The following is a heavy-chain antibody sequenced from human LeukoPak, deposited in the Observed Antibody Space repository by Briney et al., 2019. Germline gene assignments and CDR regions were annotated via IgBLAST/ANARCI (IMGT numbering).Heavy chain of an antibody. Sequence: GSIISYYWSWIRQPARKGLEWMGVIYLGDSDTRYSPSFQGQVTMSADKSISTAYLQWSSLKASDTAMYYCARPPTMVDAFDIWGQGTMVTVS. CDR3: ARPPTMVDAFDI. D-gene: IGHD4/OR15-4a*01. CDR2: IYLGDSDT. V-gene: IGHV5-51*01. J-gene: IGHJ3*02. CDR1: GSIISYYW.